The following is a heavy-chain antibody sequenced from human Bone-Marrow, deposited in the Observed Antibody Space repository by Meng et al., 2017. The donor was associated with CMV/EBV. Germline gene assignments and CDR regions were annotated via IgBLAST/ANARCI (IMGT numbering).Heavy chain of an antibody. D-gene: IGHD4-23*01. CDR2: IWYDGSNK. CDR1: GFTFSSYG. Sequence: GGSLRLSCAASGFTFSSYGMHWVRQAPGKGLEWVAVIWYDGSNKYYADSVKGRFTMSRDNAKNTLHLQMNSLRAEDTAVYYCARGVGTQDYWGQGTLVTVSS. CDR3: ARGVGTQDY. V-gene: IGHV3-33*08. J-gene: IGHJ4*02.